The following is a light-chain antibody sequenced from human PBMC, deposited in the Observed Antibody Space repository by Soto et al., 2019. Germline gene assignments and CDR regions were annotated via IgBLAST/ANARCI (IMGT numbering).Light chain of an antibody. CDR3: SSYAGSYPYV. Sequence: QSVLTQPASVSGSPGQSITISCTGTSSDVGGYNYVSWYQQHPGKAPKLMIYEVSNRPSGISNHFSGSKSGNTASLTISGLQAEDEADYYCSSYAGSYPYVFGTGTKVTVL. J-gene: IGLJ1*01. V-gene: IGLV2-14*01. CDR2: EVS. CDR1: SSDVGGYNY.